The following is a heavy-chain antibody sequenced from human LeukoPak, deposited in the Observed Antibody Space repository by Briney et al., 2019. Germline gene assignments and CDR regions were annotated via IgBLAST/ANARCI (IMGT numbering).Heavy chain of an antibody. D-gene: IGHD6-19*01. CDR1: GFTFSNAW. CDR3: TTVSSGWNNYYYYYYMDV. CDR2: IKSKTDGGTT. J-gene: IGHJ6*03. V-gene: IGHV3-15*01. Sequence: GGSLRLSCAASGFTFSNAWMSWVRQAPGKGLEWVGRIKSKTDGGTTDYAAPVKGRFTISRDDSKNTLYLQMNSLKTEDTAVYYCTTVSSGWNNYYYYYYMDVWGKGTTVTVSS.